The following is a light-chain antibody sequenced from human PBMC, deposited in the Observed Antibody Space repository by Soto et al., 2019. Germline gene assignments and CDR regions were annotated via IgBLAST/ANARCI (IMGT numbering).Light chain of an antibody. V-gene: IGKV3-20*01. J-gene: IGKJ4*02. Sequence: EIALTKSPGTLSLSPEEVATLSCRASQSVSRSYLAWFQQKPGQAPRLLIYDTSTRATGIPDRFSGSGSGTGLTLTTSRLEAEDFAVYYCQQYGSSPWRFGGGTKVEIK. CDR1: QSVSRSY. CDR3: QQYGSSPWR. CDR2: DTS.